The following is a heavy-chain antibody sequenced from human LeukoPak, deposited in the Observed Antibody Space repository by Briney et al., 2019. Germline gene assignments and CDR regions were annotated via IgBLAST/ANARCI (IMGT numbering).Heavy chain of an antibody. CDR2: NSGSGGST. V-gene: IGHV3-23*01. CDR1: GFTFSSYA. Sequence: PGGSLRLSCAASGFTFSSYAMRWVPQAPGKGLEWVSANSGSGGSTYYADSVKGRFTISRDNSKHTLYLQMNSLRAEDTAVYYCASEWHYYDSSGDNFDYWGQGTLVTVSS. CDR3: ASEWHYYDSSGDNFDY. D-gene: IGHD3-22*01. J-gene: IGHJ4*02.